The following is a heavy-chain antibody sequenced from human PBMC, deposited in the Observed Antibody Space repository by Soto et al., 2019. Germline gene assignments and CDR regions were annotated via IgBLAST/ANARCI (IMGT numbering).Heavy chain of an antibody. D-gene: IGHD1-1*01. CDR3: AREETGNDALDI. J-gene: IGHJ3*02. V-gene: IGHV4-31*11. Sequence: SDTLSLTCAVSGGSLRSATYYWSWIRQHPGKGLEWIGYFYHSGSTYYKPSLRSRVTISLDTSKNQFSLNLRSVTDADTAIYYCAREETGNDALDIWGQGTLVNVAS. CDR1: GGSLRSATYY. CDR2: FYHSGST.